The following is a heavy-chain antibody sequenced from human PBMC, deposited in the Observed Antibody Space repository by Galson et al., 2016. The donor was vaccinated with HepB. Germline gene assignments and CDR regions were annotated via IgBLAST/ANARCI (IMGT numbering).Heavy chain of an antibody. D-gene: IGHD1-1*01. J-gene: IGHJ6*02. CDR1: GFSLTTDGMC. Sequence: PALVKPTQTLTLTCDFSGFSLTTDGMCVAWLRQPPGKALEWLARIDWDDDSHFSASLKNRLSISRDTSRNQVVLRMTNMDPVDSATYFCARERLRVRGNYHNYVLDVWGQGTTVTVSS. CDR2: IDWDDDS. CDR3: ARERLRVRGNYHNYVLDV. V-gene: IGHV2-70*11.